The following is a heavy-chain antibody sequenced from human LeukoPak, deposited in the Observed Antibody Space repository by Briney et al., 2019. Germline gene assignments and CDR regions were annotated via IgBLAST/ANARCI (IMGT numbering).Heavy chain of an antibody. D-gene: IGHD3-9*01. CDR1: GGTINNHG. CDR2: IIPKFGIA. V-gene: IGHV1-69*13. J-gene: IGHJ5*02. Sequence: GASVKVSCKASGGTINNHGMNWVRQAPGQGLKWMGMIIPKFGIAHYARKFQGRVTITADESTSTTYMEVSSLIPDDTAVYYCARGEGRYHDIRGGFDPWGQGTSVTVSS. CDR3: ARGEGRYHDIRGGFDP.